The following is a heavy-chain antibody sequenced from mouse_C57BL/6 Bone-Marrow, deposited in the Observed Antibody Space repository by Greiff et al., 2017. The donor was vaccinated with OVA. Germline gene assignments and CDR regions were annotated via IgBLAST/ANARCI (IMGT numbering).Heavy chain of an antibody. CDR2: IRLKSDNYAT. J-gene: IGHJ4*01. CDR1: GFTFSNYW. CDR3: TGSDYYGSSPYYAMDY. D-gene: IGHD1-1*01. Sequence: EVKVEESGGGLVQPGGSMKLSCVASGFTFSNYWMNWVRQSPEKGLEWVAQIRLKSDNYATHYAESVKGRFTISRDDSKSSVYLQMNNLRAEDTGIYYCTGSDYYGSSPYYAMDYWGQGTSVTVSS. V-gene: IGHV6-3*01.